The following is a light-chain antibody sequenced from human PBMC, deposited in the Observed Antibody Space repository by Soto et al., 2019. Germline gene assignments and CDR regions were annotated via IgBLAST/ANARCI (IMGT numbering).Light chain of an antibody. J-gene: IGKJ4*01. Sequence: DIVMTQSPLSLPVTPGEPASISCRSSQSLLHSNGYNYLDWYLQKPGQSPQLLIYLGSNRASGVPDRFSGSGSGTDFTLKISRVDAEDVGVYYCMQALQTPLTFGVGTKVEIK. V-gene: IGKV2-28*01. CDR3: MQALQTPLT. CDR2: LGS. CDR1: QSLLHSNGYNY.